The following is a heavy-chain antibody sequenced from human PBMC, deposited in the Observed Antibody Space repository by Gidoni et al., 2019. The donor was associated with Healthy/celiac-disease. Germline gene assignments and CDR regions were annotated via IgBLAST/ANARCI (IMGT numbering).Heavy chain of an antibody. CDR2: IYYSGST. V-gene: IGHV4-59*01. J-gene: IGHJ6*02. CDR3: AREVYGSGSLDV. Sequence: QVQLQESGTGLVKPSGTLSLTCTVSGGSISSYYWSWNRQPPGKGLEWIGYIYYSGSTNYNPSLKSRVTISVDTSKNQFSLKLSSVTAADTAVYYCAREVYGSGSLDVWGQGTTVTVSS. CDR1: GGSISSYY. D-gene: IGHD3-10*01.